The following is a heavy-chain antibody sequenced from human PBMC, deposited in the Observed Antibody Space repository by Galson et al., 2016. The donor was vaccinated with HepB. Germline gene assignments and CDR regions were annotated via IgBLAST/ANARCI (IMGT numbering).Heavy chain of an antibody. CDR2: ISHDDISK. Sequence: SLRLSCAASGITLRNFIIHWVRQPPGKGLEWVAAISHDDISKYYTDSVKGRFTISRDNSGNTVDLQMNSLRAEDTAVYYCARERGYDSNNYPLDYWGQGTLVTVSS. CDR3: ARERGYDSNNYPLDY. V-gene: IGHV3-30-3*01. CDR1: GITLRNFI. J-gene: IGHJ4*02. D-gene: IGHD3-22*01.